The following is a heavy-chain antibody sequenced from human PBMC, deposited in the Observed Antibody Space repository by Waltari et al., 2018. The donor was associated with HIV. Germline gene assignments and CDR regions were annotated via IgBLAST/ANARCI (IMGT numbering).Heavy chain of an antibody. CDR1: GGSTSSSSYY. D-gene: IGHD3-3*01. V-gene: IGHV4-39*01. J-gene: IGHJ4*02. Sequence: QLQLQESGPGLVKPSETLSLTCTASGGSTSSSSYYWGWLRQPPGKGLEWIGVIYYSGRTYYNPSLKSRVTISVDTSKNQFSLKLSSVTAADTAVYYCARITIFGAFLDYWGQGTLVTVSS. CDR3: ARITIFGAFLDY. CDR2: IYYSGRT.